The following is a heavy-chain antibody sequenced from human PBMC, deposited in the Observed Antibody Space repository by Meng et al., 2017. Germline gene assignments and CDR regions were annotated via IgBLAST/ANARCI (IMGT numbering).Heavy chain of an antibody. J-gene: IGHJ5*02. Sequence: QITLKRSGPTQVKPTQTLTLTRTFSGFSLSTSGVGVGWIRQLPGKALEWLALIYWDDDKRYSPSLKSRLTITKDTSKNQVVLTMINMDPVDTATYYCAHRRGDSREGWFDPWGQGTLVTVSS. CDR3: AHRRGDSREGWFDP. V-gene: IGHV2-5*02. CDR1: GFSLSTSGVG. CDR2: IYWDDDK. D-gene: IGHD2-21*02.